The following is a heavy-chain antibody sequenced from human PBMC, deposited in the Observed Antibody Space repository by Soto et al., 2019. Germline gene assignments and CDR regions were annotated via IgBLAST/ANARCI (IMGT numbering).Heavy chain of an antibody. CDR3: TVLWFGGPGYFDY. Sequence: GSLRLSCAATGFTFSGSAMHWVRQASGKGLEWVGRIRSKANSYATAYAASVKGRFTISRDDSKNTAYLQMNSLKTEDTAVYYCTVLWFGGPGYFDYWGQGTLVTVSS. J-gene: IGHJ4*02. V-gene: IGHV3-73*01. D-gene: IGHD3-10*01. CDR2: IRSKANSYAT. CDR1: GFTFSGSA.